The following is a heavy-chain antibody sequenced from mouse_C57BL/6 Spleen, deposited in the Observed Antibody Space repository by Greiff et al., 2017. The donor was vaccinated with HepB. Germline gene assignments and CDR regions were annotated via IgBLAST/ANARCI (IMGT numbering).Heavy chain of an antibody. D-gene: IGHD1-1*01. CDR2: INPGSGGT. V-gene: IGHV1-54*01. Sequence: VKLQQSGAELVRPGTSVKVSCKASGYAFTNYLIEWVKQRPGQGLEWIGVINPGSGGTNYNEKFKGKATLTADKSSSTAYMQLSSLTSEDSAVYFCARSNYYGSSYGGYYYAMDYWGQGTSVTVSS. CDR1: GYAFTNYL. J-gene: IGHJ4*01. CDR3: ARSNYYGSSYGGYYYAMDY.